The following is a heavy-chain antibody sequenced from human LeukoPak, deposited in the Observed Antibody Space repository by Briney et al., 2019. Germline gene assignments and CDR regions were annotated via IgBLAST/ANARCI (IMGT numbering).Heavy chain of an antibody. J-gene: IGHJ5*02. V-gene: IGHV4-39*01. CDR3: ARHQYANNWFDP. D-gene: IGHD2-8*01. CDR1: GXSVSSSSYY. CDR2: IYYSGST. Sequence: SETLSLTCTVSGXSVSSSSYYWGWIRQPPGKGLEWIGSIYYSGSTYYNPSLKRRVTISVDTSRNQFSLKLTSVTAADTAVYYCARHQYANNWFDPWGQGALVIVSS.